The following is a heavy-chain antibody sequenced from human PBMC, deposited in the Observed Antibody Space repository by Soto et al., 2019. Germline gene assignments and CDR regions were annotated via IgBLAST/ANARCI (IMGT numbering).Heavy chain of an antibody. CDR1: GGSISSYY. V-gene: IGHV4-59*01. Sequence: SETLSLTCTVSGGSISSYYWSWIRQPPGKGLEWIGYIYYSGSTNYNPSLKSRVTISVDTSKNQFSLKLSSVTAADTAVYYCARAKLELRYYYYYYGMDVWGQGTTVTVSS. CDR2: IYYSGST. J-gene: IGHJ6*02. CDR3: ARAKLELRYYYYYYGMDV. D-gene: IGHD1-7*01.